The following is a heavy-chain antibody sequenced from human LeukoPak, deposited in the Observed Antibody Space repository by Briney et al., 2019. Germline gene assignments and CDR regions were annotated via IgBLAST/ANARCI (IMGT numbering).Heavy chain of an antibody. V-gene: IGHV1-46*01. CDR1: GYTFTSYY. CDR3: ARRHYSLGILNYYYYYGMDV. D-gene: IGHD2-21*01. J-gene: IGHJ6*02. Sequence: GASVKVSCKASGYTFTSYYMHWVRQAPGQGLEWMGIINPSGGSTSYAQKFQGRVTMTRDTSTSTVYMELSSLRSEDTAVYYCARRHYSLGILNYYYYYGMDVWGQGTTVTVSS. CDR2: INPSGGST.